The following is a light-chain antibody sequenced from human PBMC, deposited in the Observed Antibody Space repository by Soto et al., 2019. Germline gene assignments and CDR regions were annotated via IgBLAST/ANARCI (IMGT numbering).Light chain of an antibody. Sequence: EIVLTQSPATLSLSPGERATLSCRASQCVSSYFTWYQQNPSLDPRLRIYEASIRGTGIPARFSGSESGTDYTLTVSSLCPEDFPVKYCQQRSNWQRTCGGGTQVEIK. J-gene: IGKJ4*01. CDR2: EAS. CDR3: QQRSNWQRT. V-gene: IGKV3-11*01. CDR1: QCVSSY.